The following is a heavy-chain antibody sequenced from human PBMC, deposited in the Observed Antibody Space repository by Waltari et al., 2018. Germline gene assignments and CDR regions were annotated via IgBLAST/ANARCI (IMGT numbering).Heavy chain of an antibody. CDR3: ARGSVLIAIHYYGMDV. V-gene: IGHV3-48*01. D-gene: IGHD2-21*01. CDR2: ISTDSDTV. CDR1: GFIFKNYN. J-gene: IGHJ6*02. Sequence: EVQVVASGGGLVQPGGSLRLSCAASGFIFKNYNLNWVRQAPGKGLEGVSYISTDSDTVYYADSVKGRFTISRDNARNSVFLEMNRLRVEDTALYYCARGSVLIAIHYYGMDVWGQGTTVTV.